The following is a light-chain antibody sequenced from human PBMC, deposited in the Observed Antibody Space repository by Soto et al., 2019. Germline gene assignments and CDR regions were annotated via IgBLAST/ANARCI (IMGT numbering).Light chain of an antibody. CDR2: GAS. J-gene: IGKJ1*01. CDR3: QQYGSSRT. CDR1: QSVSSSY. V-gene: IGKV3-20*01. Sequence: IMLTQSPGTLSLSPGERATLSCRARQSVSSSYLAWYQQKPGQAPRLLIYGASSRATGIPDRFSGSGSGTDFTLTISRLEPEDFAVYYCQQYGSSRTFGQGTKVAIK.